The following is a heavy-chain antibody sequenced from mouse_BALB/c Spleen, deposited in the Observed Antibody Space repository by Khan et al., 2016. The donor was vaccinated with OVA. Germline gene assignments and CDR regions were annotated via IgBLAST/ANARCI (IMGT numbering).Heavy chain of an antibody. J-gene: IGHJ2*01. CDR3: TRDRIDY. CDR2: INPTSGYT. CDR1: GYTFTTYW. Sequence: QIQLVQSGAELAKPGASVKMSCKASGYTFTTYWMHWIKQRPGQGLEWIGYINPTSGYTDYNEKFKDRATLSADKSSSTAYMQLTSLTSEDSAVDYCTRDRIDYWGQGTTLTVSS. V-gene: IGHV1-7*01.